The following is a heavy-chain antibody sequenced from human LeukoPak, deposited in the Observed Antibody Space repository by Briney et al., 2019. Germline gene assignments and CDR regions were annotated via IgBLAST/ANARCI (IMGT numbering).Heavy chain of an antibody. J-gene: IGHJ4*02. D-gene: IGHD3-22*01. Sequence: SETLSLTCTVSGGSISSYYWSWIRQPAGKGLEWIGRIYTSGSTNYNPSLKSRVTMSVDTSKNQFSLKLSSVTAADTAVYYCARDPHQYYYDSSGYYRDYWGQGTLVTVSS. CDR1: GGSISSYY. CDR2: IYTSGST. V-gene: IGHV4-4*07. CDR3: ARDPHQYYYDSSGYYRDY.